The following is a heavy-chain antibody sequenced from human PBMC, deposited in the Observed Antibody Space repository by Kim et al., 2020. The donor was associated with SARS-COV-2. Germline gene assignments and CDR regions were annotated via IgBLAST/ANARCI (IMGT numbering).Heavy chain of an antibody. Sequence: GGSLRLSCAASGFTFSSYGMHWVRQAPGKGLEWVAVIWYDGSNKYYADSVKGRFTISRDNSKNTLYLQMNSLRAEDTAVYYCARDLRHSSSWPYYYYGMDVWGQGTTVTVSS. V-gene: IGHV3-33*08. CDR3: ARDLRHSSSWPYYYYGMDV. J-gene: IGHJ6*02. D-gene: IGHD6-13*01. CDR1: GFTFSSYG. CDR2: IWYDGSNK.